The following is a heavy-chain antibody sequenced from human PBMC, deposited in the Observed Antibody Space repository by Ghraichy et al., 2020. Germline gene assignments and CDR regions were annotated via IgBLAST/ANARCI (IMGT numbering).Heavy chain of an antibody. J-gene: IGHJ4*02. CDR3: AKRLTIFGVVIGSFDY. CDR1: GFTFSSYA. V-gene: IGHV3-23*01. CDR2: ISGSGGST. Sequence: ETLSLTYAASGFTFSSYAMSWVRQAPGKGLEWVSAISGSGGSTYYADSVKGRFTISRDNSKNTLYLQMNSLRAEDTAVYYCAKRLTIFGVVIGSFDYWGQGTLVTVSS. D-gene: IGHD3-3*01.